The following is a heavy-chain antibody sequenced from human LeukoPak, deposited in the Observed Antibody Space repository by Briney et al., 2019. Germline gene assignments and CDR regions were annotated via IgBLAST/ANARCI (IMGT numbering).Heavy chain of an antibody. CDR2: IYTSGST. Sequence: SETLSLTCTVSGGSISSYYWSWIRQPAGKGLEWIGRIYTSGSTNYNPSLKSRVTMSVDTSKNQFSLKLSSVTAADMAVYYCAATRVVPAAKSFYYYYYMDVWGKGTTVTVSS. V-gene: IGHV4-4*07. J-gene: IGHJ6*03. D-gene: IGHD2-2*01. CDR1: GGSISSYY. CDR3: AATRVVPAAKSFYYYYYMDV.